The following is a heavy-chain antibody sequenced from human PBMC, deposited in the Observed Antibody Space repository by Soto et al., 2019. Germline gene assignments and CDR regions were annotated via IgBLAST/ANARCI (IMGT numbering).Heavy chain of an antibody. V-gene: IGHV3-30-3*01. D-gene: IGHD6-13*01. CDR3: AGDRAAA. Sequence: WGTLRLSCSASACPFSSYARHWVRQAPGKGLEWVARISYDGSNKYYADSVKRRFTISRDNSKNKLELELHRLRAEDSAVYYCAGDRAAAWGQGTLVTVSS. J-gene: IGHJ4*02. CDR2: ISYDGSNK. CDR1: ACPFSSYA.